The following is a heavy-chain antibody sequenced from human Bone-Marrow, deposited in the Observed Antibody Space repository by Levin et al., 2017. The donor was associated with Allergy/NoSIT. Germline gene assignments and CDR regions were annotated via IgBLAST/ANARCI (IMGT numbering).Heavy chain of an antibody. Sequence: GGSLRLSCAASGFTVSSNYMNWVRQAPGRGLEWVSVIYSGGNTYYADSVKGRFTISRDHFKNTLYLQMNSLRVDDTAVYYCARDQDYFDYWGQGTLVTVSS. CDR3: ARDQDYFDY. V-gene: IGHV3-66*01. J-gene: IGHJ4*02. CDR2: IYSGGNT. CDR1: GFTVSSNY.